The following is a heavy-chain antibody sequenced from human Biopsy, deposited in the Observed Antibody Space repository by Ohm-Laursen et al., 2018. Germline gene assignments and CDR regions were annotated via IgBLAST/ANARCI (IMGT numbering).Heavy chain of an antibody. D-gene: IGHD2-8*02. CDR2: ISSGGNTK. J-gene: IGHJ5*02. Sequence: SLRLSCAASGFSFRDYYMTWIRQTPGKGLQWISYISSGGNTKYYADSVKGRFTISRDNAKNILYLEMTSLRAEDTALYYCATDGGYCAGSNCSQGVGPWGQGALVTVSS. CDR1: GFSFRDYY. CDR3: ATDGGYCAGSNCSQGVGP. V-gene: IGHV3-11*01.